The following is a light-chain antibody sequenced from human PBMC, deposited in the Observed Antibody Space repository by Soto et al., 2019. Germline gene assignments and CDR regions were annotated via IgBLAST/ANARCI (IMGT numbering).Light chain of an antibody. J-gene: IGLJ2*01. CDR1: SSNIGSNY. V-gene: IGLV1-47*01. Sequence: QPLLTQPHSASGTPGQRVTISCSGSSSNIGSNYVYWYQQLPGTAPKLLIYRNNQRPSGVPDRFSGSKSGTSASLAISGLRSEDEADYYCAAWDDSLSVDVVFGGGTKLTVL. CDR3: AAWDDSLSVDVV. CDR2: RNN.